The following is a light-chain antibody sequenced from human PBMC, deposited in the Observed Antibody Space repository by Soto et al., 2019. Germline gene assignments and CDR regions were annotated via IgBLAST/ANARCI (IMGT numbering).Light chain of an antibody. V-gene: IGLV1-47*02. CDR2: SNN. CDR3: AAWLDNLSGSVV. Sequence: QSVLTQPPSASGSPGQRVTISCSGSSSNIGGNYVHWYQQVPGTAPKLLIYSNNQRPSGVPDRFSGSKSGTSASLAISGLRSEDEAYYYCAAWLDNLSGSVVYGRATQVTVL. J-gene: IGLJ6*01. CDR1: SSNIGGNY.